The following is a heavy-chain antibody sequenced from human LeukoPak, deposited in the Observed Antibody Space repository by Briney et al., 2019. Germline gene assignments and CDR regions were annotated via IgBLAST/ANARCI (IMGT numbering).Heavy chain of an antibody. J-gene: IGHJ4*02. CDR1: GGSFSGYY. D-gene: IGHD5-24*01. Sequence: SETLSLTCAVYGGSFSGYYWRWIRQPPGKGLEWIGEINHSGSTNYNPSLKSRVTISVDTSKNQFSLKLSSVTAADTAVYYCARGRGETDGYNYHFDYWGQGTLVTVSS. CDR3: ARGRGETDGYNYHFDY. CDR2: INHSGST. V-gene: IGHV4-34*01.